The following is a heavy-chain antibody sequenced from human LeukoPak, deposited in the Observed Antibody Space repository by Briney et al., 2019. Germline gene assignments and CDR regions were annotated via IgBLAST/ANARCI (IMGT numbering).Heavy chain of an antibody. J-gene: IGHJ5*02. V-gene: IGHV4-4*09. Sequence: SETLSLTCSVSGASISNYYWSWIRPPPGKGLEWIGYILSTGTTNYNPSLKSRVAILVDTSKNQFSLRLSSVTAADTAVYYCARRRDTSGWLDHWGQGTLVTVSS. D-gene: IGHD6-19*01. CDR2: ILSTGTT. CDR3: ARRRDTSGWLDH. CDR1: GASISNYY.